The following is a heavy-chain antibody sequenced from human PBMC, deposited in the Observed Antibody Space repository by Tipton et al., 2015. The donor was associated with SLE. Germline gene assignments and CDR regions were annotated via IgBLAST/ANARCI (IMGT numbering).Heavy chain of an antibody. CDR1: GDSMSRGGHY. CDR2: MYYTGTP. D-gene: IGHD3-22*01. Sequence: TLSLTCTVSGDSMSRGGHYWNWIRQRPGEGLEYIAYMYYTGTPYYNPSLKSRATISVDTSKNQFSLKLKSVAAADTAVYYCAGNPTYSDFSVSSHWYFDLWGRGTLVTVSS. J-gene: IGHJ2*01. CDR3: AGNPTYSDFSVSSHWYFDL. V-gene: IGHV4-31*03.